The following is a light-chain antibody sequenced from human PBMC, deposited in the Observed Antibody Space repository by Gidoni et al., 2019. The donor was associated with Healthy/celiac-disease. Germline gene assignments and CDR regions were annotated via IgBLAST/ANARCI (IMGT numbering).Light chain of an antibody. CDR1: QSISSY. J-gene: IGKJ4*02. CDR2: AAS. Sequence: DIQMTHSPSSLSASVGDRVTITCRASQSISSYLNWYQQKPGKAPKLLIYAASSLQSGVPSRFSGSGSGTDFTLTISSLQPEESATYYCQQSYSTPLTFGGGTKVEIK. V-gene: IGKV1-39*01. CDR3: QQSYSTPLT.